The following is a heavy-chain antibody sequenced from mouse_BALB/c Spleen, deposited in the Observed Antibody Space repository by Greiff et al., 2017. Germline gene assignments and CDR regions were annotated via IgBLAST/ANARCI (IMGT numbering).Heavy chain of an antibody. CDR3: APTTATGGFAY. J-gene: IGHJ3*01. CDR1: GFNIKDTY. V-gene: IGHV14-3*02. D-gene: IGHD1-2*01. Sequence: EVQLQQSGAELVKPGASVKLSCTASGFNIKDTYMHWVKQRPEQGLEWIGRIDPANGNTKYDPKFQGKATITADTSSNTAYLQLSSLTSEDTAVYYCAPTTATGGFAYWGQGTLVTVSA. CDR2: IDPANGNT.